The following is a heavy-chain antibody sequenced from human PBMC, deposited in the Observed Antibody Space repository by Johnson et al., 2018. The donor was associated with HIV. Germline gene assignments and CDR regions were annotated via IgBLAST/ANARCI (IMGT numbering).Heavy chain of an antibody. CDR1: GFIFDDYG. D-gene: IGHD3-3*01. Sequence: VQLVESGGGVVRPGGSLRLSCAASGFIFDDYGMSWVRQVPGKGLEWVSGLNWNGASTGYADSVKGRFTLSRDNAEDSLYLQMDSLRAEDTDLYYCARDRKYNFWSGYDTWGQGTMVSVSS. J-gene: IGHJ3*01. CDR3: ARDRKYNFWSGYDT. CDR2: LNWNGAST. V-gene: IGHV3-20*04.